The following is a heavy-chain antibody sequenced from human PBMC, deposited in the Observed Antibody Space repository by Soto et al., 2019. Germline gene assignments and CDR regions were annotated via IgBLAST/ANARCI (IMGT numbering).Heavy chain of an antibody. CDR1: GLSLRTSGVG. CDR3: ALPGMVGTKSPHPLAY. Sequence: QITLKESGPTLVKPTQTLTLTCAFSGLSLRTSGVGVAWIRQPPGKALEWLALFYWDDDKRFSPSLKSRLTITKDTSKNQVALKLINRDLVATGTYYCALPGMVGTKSPHPLAYGGQGTLVTVSS. D-gene: IGHD1-26*01. V-gene: IGHV2-5*02. J-gene: IGHJ4*02. CDR2: FYWDDDK.